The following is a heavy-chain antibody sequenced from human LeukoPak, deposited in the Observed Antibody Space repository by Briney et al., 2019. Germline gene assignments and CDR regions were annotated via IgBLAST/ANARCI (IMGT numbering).Heavy chain of an antibody. D-gene: IGHD3-10*01. Sequence: PSETLSLTCTVSGASISSGGYYWSWIRQHPGKGLEWIGHINYSGTTYYKPSLKSRVTTSVDTSKNQFSLKLSSVTAADTAVYYCAVYYYGPWGQGTQVTVSS. CDR2: INYSGTT. CDR1: GASISSGGYY. CDR3: AVYYYGP. J-gene: IGHJ4*02. V-gene: IGHV4-31*03.